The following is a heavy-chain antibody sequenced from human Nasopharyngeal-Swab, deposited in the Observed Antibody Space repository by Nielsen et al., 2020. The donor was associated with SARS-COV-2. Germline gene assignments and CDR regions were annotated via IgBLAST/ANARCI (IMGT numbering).Heavy chain of an antibody. Sequence: GESLKISCAASGFTFSSYGMHWVRQAPGKGLEWVAVIWYDGSNKYYADSVKGRFTISRDNSKNTLYLQMNSLRAEDTAVYYCARDQSPYSSLDYWGQGTLVTVSS. D-gene: IGHD6-13*01. CDR3: ARDQSPYSSLDY. CDR2: IWYDGSNK. V-gene: IGHV3-33*01. CDR1: GFTFSSYG. J-gene: IGHJ4*02.